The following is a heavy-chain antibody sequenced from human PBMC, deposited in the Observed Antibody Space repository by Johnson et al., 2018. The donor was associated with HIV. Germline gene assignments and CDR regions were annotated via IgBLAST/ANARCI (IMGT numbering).Heavy chain of an antibody. CDR2: ISGSGGST. CDR3: AKGGYSYGNAFDI. Sequence: VQLVESGGGWVQPGRSLRVSCAASGFTFSSYAMSWVRQAPGKGLEWVSAISGSGGSTYYADSVKGRFTISRDNSKNTLYLQMNSLRAEDTAVYYCAKGGYSYGNAFDIWGQGTMVTVSS. J-gene: IGHJ3*02. CDR1: GFTFSSYA. V-gene: IGHV3-23*04. D-gene: IGHD5-18*01.